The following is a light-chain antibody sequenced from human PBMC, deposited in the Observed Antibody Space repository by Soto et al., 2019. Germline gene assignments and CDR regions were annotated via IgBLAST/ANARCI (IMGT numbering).Light chain of an antibody. J-gene: IGKJ2*01. Sequence: DLVMTQSPLALSVTPGEPASISCRSSQSLLHSNGYNYLDWYLQKPGQSPQLLIYLGSNRASGVPDRFSGSGSGTEFTLKISRVEAEDVGVYYCMQALQTPRTFGQGTKLEIK. V-gene: IGKV2-28*01. CDR2: LGS. CDR1: QSLLHSNGYNY. CDR3: MQALQTPRT.